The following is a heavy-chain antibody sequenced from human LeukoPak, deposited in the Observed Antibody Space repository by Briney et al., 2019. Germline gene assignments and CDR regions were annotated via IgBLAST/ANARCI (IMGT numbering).Heavy chain of an antibody. V-gene: IGHV5-51*01. CDR3: ARHRGDGYNIYNY. Sequence: GESLKISCQGSGYSFTTYWIGWVRQLPGKGLEWMGIIYPGDSDTRYSPSFQGQVAISADKSISTAYLQWSSLKASDTGMYSCARHRGDGYNIYNYWGQGTLVTVSS. CDR1: GYSFTTYW. J-gene: IGHJ4*02. D-gene: IGHD5-24*01. CDR2: IYPGDSDT.